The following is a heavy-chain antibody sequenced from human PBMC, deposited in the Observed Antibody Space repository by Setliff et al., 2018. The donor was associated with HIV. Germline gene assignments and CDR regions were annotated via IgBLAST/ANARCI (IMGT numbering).Heavy chain of an antibody. V-gene: IGHV4-38-2*02. D-gene: IGHD6-19*01. CDR3: ARERPQSHFFDY. Sequence: SETLSLTCTVSGYSISSVFSWVWIRQPPGKGLEWIGTIYYSGSTNYNPSLKSRVTISVYTSKNQFSLSLRSVTAADTAVYFCARERPQSHFFDYWGQGTLVTVSS. CDR2: IYYSGST. J-gene: IGHJ4*02. CDR1: GYSISSVFS.